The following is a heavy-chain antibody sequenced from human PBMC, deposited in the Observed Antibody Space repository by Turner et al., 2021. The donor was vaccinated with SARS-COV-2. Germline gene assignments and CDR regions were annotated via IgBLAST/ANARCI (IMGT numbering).Heavy chain of an antibody. Sequence: EVQLLESGGGLVQPGGSLRLSCAASGFTFSSYAVSWVRQAPGKGLEWVLAISGSGGSTYYADSVKGRFTISRDNSKNTLYLQMNSLRAEDTAVYYCAKADRVMIVVVITLFDYWGQGTLVTVSS. CDR1: GFTFSSYA. CDR2: ISGSGGST. CDR3: AKADRVMIVVVITLFDY. V-gene: IGHV3-23*01. J-gene: IGHJ4*02. D-gene: IGHD3-22*01.